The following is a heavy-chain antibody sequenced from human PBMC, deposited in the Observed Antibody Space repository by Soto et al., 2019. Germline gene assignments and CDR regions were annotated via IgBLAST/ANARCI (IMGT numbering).Heavy chain of an antibody. D-gene: IGHD6-6*01. Sequence: SETLSLTCSIYSGSFSGFYWSWIRQPPGKSLEWIGEISQSGSTNYNPSLKSRVSISVDTSKNQFSLNLTSVTAADTAVYYCARAPKVRGSSQTRPDVWGQGALVTVSS. CDR1: SGSFSGFY. J-gene: IGHJ4*02. V-gene: IGHV4-34*01. CDR2: ISQSGST. CDR3: ARAPKVRGSSQTRPDV.